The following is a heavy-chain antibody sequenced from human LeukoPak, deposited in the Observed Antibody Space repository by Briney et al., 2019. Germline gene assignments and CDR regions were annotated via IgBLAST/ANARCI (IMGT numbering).Heavy chain of an antibody. CDR1: GFTFSSYA. Sequence: AGGSLRLSCAASGFTFSSYAMSWVHQAPGKGLEWVSAISGSGGSTYYADSVKGRFTISRDNSKNTLYLQMNSLRAEDTAVYYCAKGPTAAADTRYYYYYMDVWGKGTTVTVSS. J-gene: IGHJ6*03. D-gene: IGHD6-13*01. V-gene: IGHV3-23*01. CDR3: AKGPTAAADTRYYYYYMDV. CDR2: ISGSGGST.